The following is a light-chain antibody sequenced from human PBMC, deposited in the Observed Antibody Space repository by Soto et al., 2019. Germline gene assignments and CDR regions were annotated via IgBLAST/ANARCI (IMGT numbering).Light chain of an antibody. V-gene: IGKV3-15*01. Sequence: EIVMTQSPATLSVSPGERATLSCRASQSVSTYLAWYQQNPGQAPRLLIYDASTRATGIPVRFSGSGSGTEFTLTISSLQSEDVGIYYCQQNKDWPGTFGQGTKVEVK. CDR1: QSVSTY. CDR3: QQNKDWPGT. J-gene: IGKJ1*01. CDR2: DAS.